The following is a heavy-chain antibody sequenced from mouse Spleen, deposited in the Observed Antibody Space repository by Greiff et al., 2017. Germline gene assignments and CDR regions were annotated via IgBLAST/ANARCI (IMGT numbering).Heavy chain of an antibody. CDR2: IYPGDGDT. V-gene: IGHV1-80*01. J-gene: IGHJ1*01. CDR3: ARRDDLGYFDV. Sequence: QVQLQQSGAELVKPGASVKISCKASGYAFSSYWMNWVKQRPGKGLEWIGQIYPGDGDTNYNGKFKGKATLTADKSSSTAYMQLSSLTSEDSAVYFCARRDDLGYFDVWGAGTTVTVSS. D-gene: IGHD2-3*01. CDR1: GYAFSSYW.